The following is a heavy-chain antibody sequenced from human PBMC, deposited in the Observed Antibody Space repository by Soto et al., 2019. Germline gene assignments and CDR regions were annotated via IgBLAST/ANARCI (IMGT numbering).Heavy chain of an antibody. Sequence: GGSLRLSCAASGFTFSSYSMNWVRQAPGKGLEWVSSISSSSSYIYYADSVKGRFTVSRDNAKNSLYLQMNSLKTEDTAVYYCTTGGNWNYVFARYYGMDVWGQGPTVTVSS. J-gene: IGHJ6*02. V-gene: IGHV3-21*03. CDR2: ISSSSSYI. CDR3: TTGGNWNYVFARYYGMDV. CDR1: GFTFSSYS. D-gene: IGHD1-7*01.